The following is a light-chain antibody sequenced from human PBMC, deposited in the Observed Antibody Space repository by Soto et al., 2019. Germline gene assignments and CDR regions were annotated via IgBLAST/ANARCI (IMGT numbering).Light chain of an antibody. CDR3: CSYAGTFYV. J-gene: IGLJ1*01. CDR1: SSDFGGYNY. CDR2: DVS. V-gene: IGLV2-11*01. Sequence: LTQPRSVSGSPGQSVTISCTGTSSDFGGYNYVSWYQHHPGKAPKLMIYDVSERPSGVPDRFSGPKSGNTASLTISGLQAEDEADYYCCSYAGTFYVFGTGTKVTVL.